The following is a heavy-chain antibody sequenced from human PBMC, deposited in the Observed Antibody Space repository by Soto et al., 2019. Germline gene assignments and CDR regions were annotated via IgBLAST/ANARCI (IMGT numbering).Heavy chain of an antibody. Sequence: SETLSLTCTVSGGSISSYYWSWIRQPPGKGLEWIGYIYYSGSTNYNPSLKSRVTISVDTSKNQFSLKLSSVTAADTAVYYCARSKGVAAAVTWGQGTLVTVSS. CDR1: GGSISSYY. CDR3: ARSKGVAAAVT. D-gene: IGHD6-13*01. CDR2: IYYSGST. V-gene: IGHV4-59*08. J-gene: IGHJ5*02.